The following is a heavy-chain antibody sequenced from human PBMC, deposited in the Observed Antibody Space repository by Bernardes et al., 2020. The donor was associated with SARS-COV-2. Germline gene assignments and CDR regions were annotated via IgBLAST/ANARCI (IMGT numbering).Heavy chain of an antibody. CDR1: GYTLTDYG. D-gene: IGHD3-10*01. J-gene: IGHJ4*02. Sequence: ASVKVSCKASGYTLTDYGISWVRQAPGQGLEWMGWISAYNGNTNYAQKLQGRVIMTTDTSTSTAYMELRSLRSDDTAVYYCARVVVEYYYGSGSRYNDYWGQGTLVTVSS. CDR2: ISAYNGNT. V-gene: IGHV1-18*04. CDR3: ARVVVEYYYGSGSRYNDY.